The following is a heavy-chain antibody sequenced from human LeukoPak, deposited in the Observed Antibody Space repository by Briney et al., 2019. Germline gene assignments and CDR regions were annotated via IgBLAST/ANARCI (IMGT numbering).Heavy chain of an antibody. D-gene: IGHD2-21*02. CDR3: AAGPKGGVTPPV. V-gene: IGHV4-34*01. CDR2: INHSGST. Sequence: SETLSLTCAVYGGSFSCYYWSWIRQPPGKGLEWIGEINHSGSTNYNPSLKSRVTISVDTSKNQFSLKLSSVTAADTAVYYCAAGPKGGVTPPVWGQGTLVTVSS. J-gene: IGHJ4*02. CDR1: GGSFSCYY.